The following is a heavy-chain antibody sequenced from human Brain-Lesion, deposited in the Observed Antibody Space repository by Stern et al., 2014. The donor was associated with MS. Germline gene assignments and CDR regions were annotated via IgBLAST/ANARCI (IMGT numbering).Heavy chain of an antibody. Sequence: EVQLVESGGGFVQPGGSLRLSCAASGFTFSNYWMHWVRQAPGKGLVWVSRVNNDGRRTSYADSVKGRFTMSRDTAKNTLYLQMNSLRVEDTAIYYCARGERWFDSWGQGTLVTVSS. CDR3: ARGERWFDS. CDR1: GFTFSNYW. V-gene: IGHV3-74*02. J-gene: IGHJ5*01. D-gene: IGHD3-10*01. CDR2: VNNDGRRT.